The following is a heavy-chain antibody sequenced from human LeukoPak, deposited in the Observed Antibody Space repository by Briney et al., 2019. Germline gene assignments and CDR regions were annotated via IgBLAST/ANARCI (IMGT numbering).Heavy chain of an antibody. Sequence: PGGSLRLSCVASGFTFSSYSMNWVRQAPGKGREWVSSISSSSSYIYYADSVKGRFTIYRDNAKNSLYLQMNSLRAEDTAVYYCARAPGYCSSTSCPYWGQGTLVTVSS. CDR3: ARAPGYCSSTSCPY. CDR1: GFTFSSYS. D-gene: IGHD2-2*01. J-gene: IGHJ4*02. CDR2: ISSSSSYI. V-gene: IGHV3-21*01.